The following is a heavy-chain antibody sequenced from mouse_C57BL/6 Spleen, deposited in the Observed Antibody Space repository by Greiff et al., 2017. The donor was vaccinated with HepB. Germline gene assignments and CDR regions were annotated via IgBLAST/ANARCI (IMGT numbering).Heavy chain of an antibody. CDR3: ARRGTVVARDWYFDV. CDR1: GYTFTDYY. V-gene: IGHV1-75*01. CDR2: IFPGSGST. Sequence: VQLQQSGPELVKPGASVKISCKASGYTFTDYYINWVKQRPGQGLEWIGWIFPGSGSTYYNEKFKGKATLTVDKSSSTAYMLLSSLTSEDSAVYFCARRGTVVARDWYFDVWGTGTTVTVSS. J-gene: IGHJ1*03. D-gene: IGHD1-1*01.